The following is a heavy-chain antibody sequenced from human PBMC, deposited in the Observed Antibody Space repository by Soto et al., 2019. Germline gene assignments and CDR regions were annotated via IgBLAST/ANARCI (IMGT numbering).Heavy chain of an antibody. V-gene: IGHV3-73*02. D-gene: IGHD1-26*01. CDR2: IRSKTHSYAT. CDR3: TRSGGSYSFGY. CDR1: GFTLSGSA. J-gene: IGHJ4*02. Sequence: EVQLVESGGGLVQPGESLKLSCAASGFTLSGSAVHWVCPASGKGLEWVGRIRSKTHSYATEYIASVKGRFTMSRDDSNNTAYLQMNGLKTDDTAVYYCTRSGGSYSFGYWGQGTLVTVSS.